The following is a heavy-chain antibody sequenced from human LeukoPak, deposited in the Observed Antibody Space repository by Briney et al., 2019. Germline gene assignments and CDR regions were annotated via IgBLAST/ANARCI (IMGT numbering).Heavy chain of an antibody. CDR1: GGSFSGYY. CDR3: ARGTRRGYLTLYYFDY. Sequence: SETLSLTCAVYGGSFSGYYWSWIRQPPGKGLEWIGEINHSGSTNYNPSLKSRVTISVDTSKNQFSLKLSFVTAADTAVYYCARGTRRGYLTLYYFDYWGQGTLVTVSS. D-gene: IGHD5-12*01. J-gene: IGHJ4*02. V-gene: IGHV4-34*01. CDR2: INHSGST.